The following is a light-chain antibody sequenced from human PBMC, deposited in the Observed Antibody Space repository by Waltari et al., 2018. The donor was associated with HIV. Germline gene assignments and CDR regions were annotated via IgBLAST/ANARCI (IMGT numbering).Light chain of an antibody. CDR1: TGPVTSGHS. V-gene: IGLV7-46*01. CDR2: DTS. CDR3: LLSYGGPRV. Sequence: QAVVPQEPSLTVSPGGTVTLTCGSSTGPVTSGHSPYWFQQRPGQAPRTLIHDTSNKHSWTPARFSGSLLGGKAALTLSGAQPEDEAEYYCLLSYGGPRVFGGGTKLTVL. J-gene: IGLJ2*01.